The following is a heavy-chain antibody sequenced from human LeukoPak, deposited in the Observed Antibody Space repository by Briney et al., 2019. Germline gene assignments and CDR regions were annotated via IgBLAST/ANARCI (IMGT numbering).Heavy chain of an antibody. J-gene: IGHJ4*02. CDR2: INPNSGGT. D-gene: IGHD3-16*02. Sequence: ASVRVSCKTSGYTFSGYGISWVRQAPGQGLEWMGWINPNSGGTNYAQKFQGRVTMTRDTSISTAYMELSRLRSDDTAVYYCARVPHYDYVWGSYRFDYWGQGTLVTVSS. CDR1: GYTFSGYG. V-gene: IGHV1-2*02. CDR3: ARVPHYDYVWGSYRFDY.